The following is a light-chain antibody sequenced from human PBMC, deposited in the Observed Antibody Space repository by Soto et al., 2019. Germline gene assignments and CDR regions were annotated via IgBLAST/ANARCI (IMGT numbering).Light chain of an antibody. V-gene: IGKV3-20*01. CDR1: QTVYNNY. CDR3: QQYSRSLLT. CDR2: GTS. Sequence: LLTESPCTVSLSPEARATLSCRASQTVYNNYIAWYQQIPGQAPRVLIYGTSTRATGTPDRFSGSGSGTDFTLTISRLEPEDFAVYYCQQYSRSLLTFGGGTKVDI. J-gene: IGKJ4*01.